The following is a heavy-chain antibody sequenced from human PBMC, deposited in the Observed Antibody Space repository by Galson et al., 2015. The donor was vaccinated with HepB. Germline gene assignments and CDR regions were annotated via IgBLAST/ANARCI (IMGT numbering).Heavy chain of an antibody. D-gene: IGHD1-26*01. CDR1: GFIFSKCA. CDR3: AKSVGATSPRFDY. J-gene: IGHJ4*02. Sequence: SLRLSCAASGFIFSKCAMSWARQAPGTGLEWVSGISGSGGNTYYADSVKGRFTISRDNSKNTLYLQMNSLRAEDTAVYYCAKSVGATSPRFDYWGQGTLVTVSS. V-gene: IGHV3-23*01. CDR2: ISGSGGNT.